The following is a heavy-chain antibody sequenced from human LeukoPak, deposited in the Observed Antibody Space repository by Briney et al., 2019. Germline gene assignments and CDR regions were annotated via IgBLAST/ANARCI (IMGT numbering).Heavy chain of an antibody. CDR3: TRESGPYCPFVY. CDR1: GGSITSTNW. D-gene: IGHD1-26*01. Sequence: PSETLSLTCGVSGGSITSTNWGRGVRQPPGQGLGGIVEFSLTGRTNYHPSLIARVIMSLVASRTQLSLTLTSVTSADTVMYYCTRESGPYCPFVYWGQGALVVVPS. J-gene: IGHJ4*02. V-gene: IGHV4-4*02. CDR2: FSLTGRT.